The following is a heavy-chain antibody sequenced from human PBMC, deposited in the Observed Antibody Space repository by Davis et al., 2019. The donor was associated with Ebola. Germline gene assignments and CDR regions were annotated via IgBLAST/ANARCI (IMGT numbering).Heavy chain of an antibody. Sequence: GESLKISCAASGFTFSSYSMNWVRQAPGKGLEWVSYISSSSSTIYYADSVKGRFTISRDNAKNSLYLQMNSLRDEDTAVYYCARDASIVVVTANAEDAFDIWGQGTMVTVSS. CDR1: GFTFSSYS. V-gene: IGHV3-48*02. CDR3: ARDASIVVVTANAEDAFDI. CDR2: ISSSSSTI. J-gene: IGHJ3*02. D-gene: IGHD2-21*02.